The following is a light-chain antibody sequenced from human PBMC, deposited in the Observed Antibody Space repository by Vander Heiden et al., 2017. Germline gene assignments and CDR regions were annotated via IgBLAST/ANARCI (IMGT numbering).Light chain of an antibody. Sequence: QSALNQPASVSGSPGQAITISCTGTSSDVGGYKYVSWNQQYPGKVPKLIIYEVNNRPSGVSNRFSGSKSGNTASLTISGLQSEDEANYYCSSYTPSSTLEVFGRGTMVSVL. CDR2: EVN. CDR1: SSDVGGYKY. V-gene: IGLV2-14*01. J-gene: IGLJ1*01. CDR3: SSYTPSSTLEV.